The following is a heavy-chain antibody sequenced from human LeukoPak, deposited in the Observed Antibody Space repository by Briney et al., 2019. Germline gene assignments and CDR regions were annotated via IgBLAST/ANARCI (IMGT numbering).Heavy chain of an antibody. CDR1: GGSFSGYY. Sequence: PSETLSLTCAVYGGSFSGYYWSRIRQPPGKGLEWIGEINHSGSTNYNPSLKSRVTISVDTSKNQFSLKLSSVTAADTAVYYCARGGIVVVPAAIPHNWFDPWGQGTLVTVSS. CDR2: INHSGST. D-gene: IGHD2-2*01. J-gene: IGHJ5*02. V-gene: IGHV4-34*01. CDR3: ARGGIVVVPAAIPHNWFDP.